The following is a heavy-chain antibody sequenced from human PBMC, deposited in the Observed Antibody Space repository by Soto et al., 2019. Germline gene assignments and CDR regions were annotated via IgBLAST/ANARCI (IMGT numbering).Heavy chain of an antibody. J-gene: IGHJ2*01. V-gene: IGHV3-21*01. CDR3: ARDGGSSRWSHWYFDL. CDR1: GFTFSSYS. D-gene: IGHD2-15*01. CDR2: ISSSSSYI. Sequence: GGSLRLSCAASGFTFSSYSMNWVRQAPGKGLEWVSSISSSSSYIYYADSVKGRFTISRDNAKNSLYLQMNSLRAEDTAVYYCARDGGSSRWSHWYFDLWGRGTLVTVSS.